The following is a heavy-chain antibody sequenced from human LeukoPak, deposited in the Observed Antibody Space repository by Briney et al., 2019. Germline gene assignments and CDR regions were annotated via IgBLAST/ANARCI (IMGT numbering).Heavy chain of an antibody. D-gene: IGHD2-2*02. CDR1: GFTFSSYA. J-gene: IGHJ6*02. CDR2: ISGSGGST. Sequence: HPGGSLRLSCAASGFTFSSYAMSWVRQAPGKGLEWVSAISGSGGSTYYADSVKGRFTISRDNSKNTLYLQMNSLRAEDTAVYYCAKDGRLSYTYYYYGMDVWGQGTTVTVSS. CDR3: AKDGRLSYTYYYYGMDV. V-gene: IGHV3-23*01.